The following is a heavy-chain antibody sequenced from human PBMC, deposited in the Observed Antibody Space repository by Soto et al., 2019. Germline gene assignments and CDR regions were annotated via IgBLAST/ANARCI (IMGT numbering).Heavy chain of an antibody. CDR1: GGTFSSYT. CDR2: IIPILGIA. CDR3: ARDSSPYNWFDP. V-gene: IGHV1-69*04. Sequence: SVKVSCKASGGTFSSYTISWVRQAPGQGLEWMGRIIPILGIANYAQKFQGRVTITADKSTSTAYMELSSLRSEDTAVYYCARDSSPYNWFDPWGQGTLVSVSS. J-gene: IGHJ5*02. D-gene: IGHD6-6*01.